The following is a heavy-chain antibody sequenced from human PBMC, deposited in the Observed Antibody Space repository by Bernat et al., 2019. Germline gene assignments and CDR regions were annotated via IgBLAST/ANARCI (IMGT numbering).Heavy chain of an antibody. Sequence: EVQLVESGGGLVKPGGSLRLSCAASGFTFSSYSMNWVRQAPGKGLEWVSSISSSSYIYYADSVKGRFTISRDNAKNSLYVQMNSLRAEDTAVYYCARDTSSSSTPYYFDYWGQGTLVTVSS. CDR2: ISSSSYI. V-gene: IGHV3-21*01. CDR3: ARDTSSSSTPYYFDY. J-gene: IGHJ4*02. CDR1: GFTFSSYS. D-gene: IGHD6-6*01.